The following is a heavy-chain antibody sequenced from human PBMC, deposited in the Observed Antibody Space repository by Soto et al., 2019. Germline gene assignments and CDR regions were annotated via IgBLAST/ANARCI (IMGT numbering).Heavy chain of an antibody. CDR3: ARDLPPGSSGWSKLDY. CDR2: SIPIFGTA. D-gene: IGHD6-19*01. V-gene: IGHV1-69*12. Sequence: QVQLVQSGAEVKKPGSSVKVSCKASGGTFSSYAISWVRQAPGQGLEWMGGSIPIFGTANYAQKFQGRVTITADESTSTAYMELSSLRSEDTAVYYCARDLPPGSSGWSKLDYWGQGTLVTVSS. CDR1: GGTFSSYA. J-gene: IGHJ4*02.